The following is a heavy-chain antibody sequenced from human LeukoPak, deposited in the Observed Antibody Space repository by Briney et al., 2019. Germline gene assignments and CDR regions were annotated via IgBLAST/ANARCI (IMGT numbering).Heavy chain of an antibody. D-gene: IGHD2-15*01. J-gene: IGHJ4*02. Sequence: ASVKVSCKVSGYTLTELSMHWVRQAPGKGLEWMGGFDPEDGETIYAQKFQGRVTMTEDTSTDTAYMELSSLRSEDTAVYYCATDPSYCSGGSCYSGDYWGQGTLVTVSS. V-gene: IGHV1-24*01. CDR1: GYTLTELS. CDR2: FDPEDGET. CDR3: ATDPSYCSGGSCYSGDY.